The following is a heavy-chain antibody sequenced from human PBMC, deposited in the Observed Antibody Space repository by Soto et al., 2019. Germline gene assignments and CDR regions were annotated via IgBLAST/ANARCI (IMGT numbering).Heavy chain of an antibody. CDR3: ARDEGYSSGWYLGL. V-gene: IGHV3-53*01. CDR2: IYSGGST. J-gene: IGHJ2*01. D-gene: IGHD6-19*01. CDR1: GFTVSSNY. Sequence: EVQLVESGGGLIQPGGSLRLSCAASGFTVSSNYMSWVRQAPGKGLEWVSVIYSGGSTYYADSVKGRFTISRDNSKNTLYLQMNSLRAEDTAVYYRARDEGYSSGWYLGLWGRGTLVTVSS.